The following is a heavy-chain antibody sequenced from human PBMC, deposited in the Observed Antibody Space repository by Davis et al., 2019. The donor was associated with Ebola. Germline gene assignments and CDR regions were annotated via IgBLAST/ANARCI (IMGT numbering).Heavy chain of an antibody. CDR1: GGPFSSYS. Sequence: AASVKVSCKASGGPFSSYSLSWVRQAPGQGLEWMGRIIPILGIANYAQKFHGRVTITADKSTSTAYMELSSLRAEDTAVYYCARGGSRGIQLWLPDYWGQGTLVTVSS. CDR3: ARGGSRGIQLWLPDY. V-gene: IGHV1-69*04. J-gene: IGHJ4*02. D-gene: IGHD5-18*01. CDR2: IIPILGIA.